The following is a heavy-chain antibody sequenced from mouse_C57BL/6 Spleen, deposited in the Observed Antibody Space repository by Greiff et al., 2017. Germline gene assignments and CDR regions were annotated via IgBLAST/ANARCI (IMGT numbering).Heavy chain of an antibody. V-gene: IGHV1-64*01. CDR1: GYTFTSYW. Sequence: QVQLQQPGAELVKPGASVKLSCKASGYTFTSYWMPWVKQRPGQGLEWIGMIHPNSGSTNYNEKFKSKATLTVDKSSSTAYMQLSSLTSEDSAVYYCAREGYGYDKRFDYWGQGTTLTVSS. CDR2: IHPNSGST. J-gene: IGHJ2*01. CDR3: AREGYGYDKRFDY. D-gene: IGHD2-2*01.